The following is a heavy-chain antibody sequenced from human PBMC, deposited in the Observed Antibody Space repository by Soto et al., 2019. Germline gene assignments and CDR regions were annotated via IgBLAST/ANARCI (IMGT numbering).Heavy chain of an antibody. CDR2: IWYDGSNK. CDR1: GFTFSSYG. V-gene: IGHV3-33*01. Sequence: GGSLRLSCAASGFTFSSYGMHWVRQAPGKGLEWVAVIWYDGSNKYYADSVKGRFTISRDNSKNTLYLQMNSLRAEDTAVYYCARDLPGDIVLVYGMDVWGQGTTVTVSS. D-gene: IGHD2-8*01. J-gene: IGHJ6*02. CDR3: ARDLPGDIVLVYGMDV.